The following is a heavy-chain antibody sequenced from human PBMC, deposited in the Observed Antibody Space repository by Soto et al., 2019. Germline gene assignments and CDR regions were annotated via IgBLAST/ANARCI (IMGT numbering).Heavy chain of an antibody. CDR1: GFTFSSYW. V-gene: IGHV3-74*01. J-gene: IGHJ4*02. Sequence: GGSLRLSCAASGFTFSSYWMHWVRQAPGKGLVWVSRIKGDGSETNYADSVKGRFIISRDNAKNTLYLQLNSLRAEDTAVYYCLRGNSGYGNFDYWGQGTRVTVSS. CDR3: LRGNSGYGNFDY. CDR2: IKGDGSET. D-gene: IGHD5-12*01.